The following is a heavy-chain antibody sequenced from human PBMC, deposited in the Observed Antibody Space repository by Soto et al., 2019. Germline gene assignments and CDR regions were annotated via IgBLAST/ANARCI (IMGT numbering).Heavy chain of an antibody. Sequence: SETLSLTCTVTGRSISSRDYYWGWIRQPPGKGLEWIGSIHYSGSPSYSPSLKSRVTLSVDTSKSQFSLRLSSVTAADTAVYHCVDDSSNYSGNWGQGTLVT. V-gene: IGHV4-39*01. CDR3: VDDSSNYSGN. D-gene: IGHD3-22*01. J-gene: IGHJ4*02. CDR2: IHYSGSP. CDR1: GRSISSRDYY.